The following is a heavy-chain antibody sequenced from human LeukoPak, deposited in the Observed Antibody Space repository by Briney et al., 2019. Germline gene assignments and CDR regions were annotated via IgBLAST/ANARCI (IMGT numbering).Heavy chain of an antibody. CDR3: ARGKYGSGSYYSSSYGMDV. D-gene: IGHD3-10*01. Sequence: SETLSLTCAVYGGSFSGYYWSWIHQPPGKGLEWIGEINHSGSTNYNPSLKSRVTISVDTSKNQFSLKLSSVTAADTAVYYCARGKYGSGSYYSSSYGMDVWGQGTTVTVSS. V-gene: IGHV4-34*01. CDR1: GGSFSGYY. J-gene: IGHJ6*02. CDR2: INHSGST.